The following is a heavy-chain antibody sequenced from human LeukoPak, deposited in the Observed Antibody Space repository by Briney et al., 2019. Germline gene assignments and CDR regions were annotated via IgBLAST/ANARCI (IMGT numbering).Heavy chain of an antibody. Sequence: ASVKVSCKASGYTFTSYDINWVRQAPGQGLEWMGRINPNSGDTDCAQKFQGRVTMTRDTSIRTVYMELSSLRSEDTAVYYCARVLYGGDYPFGYWGQGTLVTVSS. J-gene: IGHJ4*02. CDR1: GYTFTSYD. D-gene: IGHD2-21*01. V-gene: IGHV1-8*01. CDR2: INPNSGDT. CDR3: ARVLYGGDYPFGY.